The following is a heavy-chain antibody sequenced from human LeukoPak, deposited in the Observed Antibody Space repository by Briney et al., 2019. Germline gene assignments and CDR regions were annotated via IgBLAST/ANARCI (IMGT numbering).Heavy chain of an antibody. D-gene: IGHD3-10*01. CDR3: ARSARGVIFDV. CDR2: VSYDGTET. J-gene: IGHJ6*04. V-gene: IGHV3-30*03. CDR1: GFIFNRYG. Sequence: GGSLRLSCAASGFIFNRYGIHWVRQAPGKGLEWVAVVSYDGTETKYADSVKGRLNLSRDNSKNTVYLQMNSLTFEDTAVYYCARSARGVIFDVWGKGTTVTVSS.